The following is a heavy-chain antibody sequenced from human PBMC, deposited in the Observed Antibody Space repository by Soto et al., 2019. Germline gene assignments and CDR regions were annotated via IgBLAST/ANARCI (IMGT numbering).Heavy chain of an antibody. CDR3: AKRRVVPTARYYYYGMDV. CDR1: GGSISSVGYD. Sequence: PSETLSLTCTVSGGSISSVGYDWGWIRQPPGKGLEWIGNIYYSGTTDYNPSLTSRVTISVDTSKNRFSLMLSSVTAADTAVYYCAKRRVVPTARYYYYGMDVWGQGTTVTVSS. J-gene: IGHJ6*02. D-gene: IGHD2-2*01. V-gene: IGHV4-39*01. CDR2: IYYSGTT.